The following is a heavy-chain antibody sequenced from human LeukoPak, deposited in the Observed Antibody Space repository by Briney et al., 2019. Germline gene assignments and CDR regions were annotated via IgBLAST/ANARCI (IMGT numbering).Heavy chain of an antibody. CDR2: IYSSGST. J-gene: IGHJ3*02. V-gene: IGHV4-39*07. CDR1: GVSISSGSNY. CDR3: ARSDGYGLVGI. D-gene: IGHD3-10*01. Sequence: SETLSLTCRVSGVSISSGSNYWGWIRQPPGKTREWIGSIYSSGSTYYNSSLKSRVIILIDTSKNPFSLNLSSVTAADTAVYYCARSDGYGLVGIWGQGTMVTVSS.